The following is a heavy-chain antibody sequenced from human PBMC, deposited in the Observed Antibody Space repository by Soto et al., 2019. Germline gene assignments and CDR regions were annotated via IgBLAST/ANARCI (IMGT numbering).Heavy chain of an antibody. CDR1: GYTFTGYY. D-gene: IGHD3-10*01. CDR3: ASAVWFGELGDAFDI. V-gene: IGHV1-2*02. CDR2: INPNSGGT. J-gene: IGHJ3*02. Sequence: ASVKVSCKASGYTFTGYYMHWVRQAPGQGLEWIGWINPNSGGTNYAQKFQGRVTMTRGTSISTAYMELSRLRSDDTAVYYCASAVWFGELGDAFDIWGQGTMVTVSS.